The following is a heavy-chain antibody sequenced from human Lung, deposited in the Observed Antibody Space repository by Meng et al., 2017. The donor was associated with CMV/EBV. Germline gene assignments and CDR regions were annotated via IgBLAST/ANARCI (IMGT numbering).Heavy chain of an antibody. V-gene: IGHV3-53*01. CDR2: IYSGGST. Sequence: GESXKISXAASGFTVSSNYMSWVRQAPGKGLEWVSVIYSGGSTYYADSVKGRFTISRDNSKNTLYLQMNSLRAEDTAVYYCARVAYDFWSGFTYYFDYWGQGTXVTVSS. CDR1: GFTVSSNY. CDR3: ARVAYDFWSGFTYYFDY. J-gene: IGHJ4*02. D-gene: IGHD3-3*01.